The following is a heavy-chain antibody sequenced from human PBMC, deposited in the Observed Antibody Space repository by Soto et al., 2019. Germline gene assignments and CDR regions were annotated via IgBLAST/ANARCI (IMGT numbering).Heavy chain of an antibody. Sequence: PSETLSLTCAVSGYSISSGYYWGWIRQPPGKGLEWIGSIYHSGSTYYNPSLKSRVTISVDTSKNQFSLKLSSVTAADTAVYYCARDLGVGYDFWSGYYDYWGQGTLVT. CDR3: ARDLGVGYDFWSGYYDY. CDR1: GYSISSGYY. D-gene: IGHD3-3*01. J-gene: IGHJ4*02. V-gene: IGHV4-38-2*02. CDR2: IYHSGST.